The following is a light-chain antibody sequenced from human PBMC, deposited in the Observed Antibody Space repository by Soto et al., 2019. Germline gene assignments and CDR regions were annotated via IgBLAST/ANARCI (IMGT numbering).Light chain of an antibody. CDR3: QSYDSTLGARYV. CDR2: ANI. J-gene: IGLJ1*01. CDR1: RSNIGAGYD. Sequence: QSVLTQPPSVSGAPGHRVTISCTGSRSNIGAGYDVHWYQQRPGAAPKLLISANINRPSGVPDRFSGSKSGTSASLAITGLQADDEGDYYCQSYDSTLGARYVFGTGTKVTVL. V-gene: IGLV1-40*01.